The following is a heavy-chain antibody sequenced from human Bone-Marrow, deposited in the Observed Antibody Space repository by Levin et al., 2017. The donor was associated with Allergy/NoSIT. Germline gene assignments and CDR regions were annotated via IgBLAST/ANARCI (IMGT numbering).Heavy chain of an antibody. V-gene: IGHV3-21*01. CDR2: ISSSSSYI. J-gene: IGHJ5*02. CDR3: ARDRDFGCSSTSCYGPRRFDP. CDR1: GFTFSSYS. Sequence: PGGSLRLSCAASGFTFSSYSMNWVRQAPGKGLEWVSSISSSSSYIYYADSVKGRFTISRDNAKNSLYLQMNSLRAEDTAVYYCARDRDFGCSSTSCYGPRRFDPWGQGTLVTVSS. D-gene: IGHD2-2*01.